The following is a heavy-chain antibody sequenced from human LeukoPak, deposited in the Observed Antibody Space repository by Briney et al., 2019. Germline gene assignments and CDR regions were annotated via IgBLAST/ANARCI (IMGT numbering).Heavy chain of an antibody. D-gene: IGHD2-2*01. V-gene: IGHV3-73*01. Sequence: GGSLKLSCAASGFAFSGSAMHWVRQASGKGLKWVGHIRSKANSYATAYAASVKGRFTISRDDSKNTAYLQMNSLKTEDTAVYYCTRRLVSAGLDFDYWGQGTLVTVSS. CDR3: TRRLVSAGLDFDY. CDR1: GFAFSGSA. J-gene: IGHJ4*02. CDR2: IRSKANSYAT.